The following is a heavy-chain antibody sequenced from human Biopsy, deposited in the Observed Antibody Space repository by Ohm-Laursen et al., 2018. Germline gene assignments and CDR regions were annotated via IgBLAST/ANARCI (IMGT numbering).Heavy chain of an antibody. CDR2: ISHTGYT. Sequence: TLSLTCTVSGGSFTGHYWTWIRQPPGKGLEWIGHISHTGYTSYKPSLKSRVTISLDTSRKHSSLRLTSLAAADTAVYYCARGSNEYGGLYFPHWGQGTLVTVSS. CDR3: ARGSNEYGGLYFPH. J-gene: IGHJ1*01. V-gene: IGHV4-59*11. D-gene: IGHD4-23*01. CDR1: GGSFTGHY.